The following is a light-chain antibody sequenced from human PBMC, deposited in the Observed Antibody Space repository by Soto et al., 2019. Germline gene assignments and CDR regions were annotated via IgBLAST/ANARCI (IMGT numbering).Light chain of an antibody. CDR2: GAS. Sequence: EIVLTQSPGTLSLSPGERATLSCRASQSVSSNYLAWYQQKPGQAPRVLIYGASNRATGIPDRFSGSGSGTDFTLTIRRLEPADFAVYYCQQYGTSPWTFGQGTKVEIK. CDR1: QSVSSNY. V-gene: IGKV3-20*01. CDR3: QQYGTSPWT. J-gene: IGKJ1*01.